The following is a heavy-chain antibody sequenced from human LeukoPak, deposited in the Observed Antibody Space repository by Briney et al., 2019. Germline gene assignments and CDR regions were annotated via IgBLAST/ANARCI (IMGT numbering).Heavy chain of an antibody. V-gene: IGHV1-69*05. CDR3: ARASSYFYCGGGSWYFHT. CDR1: VGTFTSYA. J-gene: IGHJ4*02. CDR2: IIPIFGTA. Sequence: SLKVSCKASVGTFTSYAISWGRRAPGQGLEWMGGIIPIFGTANHAQKFQGRVTITTHESTSTAYMELSSLRSEDTAVYYCARASSYFYCGGGSWYFHTWGQGTLVTVSS. D-gene: IGHD2-15*01.